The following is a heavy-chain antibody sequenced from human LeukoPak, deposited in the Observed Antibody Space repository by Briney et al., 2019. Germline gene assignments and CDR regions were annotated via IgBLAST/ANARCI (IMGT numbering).Heavy chain of an antibody. D-gene: IGHD6-19*01. CDR2: ISSSSSYI. CDR3: ARDLRGSRIAVAEGRTVFDP. V-gene: IGHV3-21*01. J-gene: IGHJ5*02. CDR1: GFTFSSYS. Sequence: GGSLRLSCAASGFTFSSYSMNWVRQAPGKGLEWVSSISSSSSYIYYADSVKGRFTISRDNAKNSLYLQMNSLRAEDTAVYYCARDLRGSRIAVAEGRTVFDPWGQGTLVTVSS.